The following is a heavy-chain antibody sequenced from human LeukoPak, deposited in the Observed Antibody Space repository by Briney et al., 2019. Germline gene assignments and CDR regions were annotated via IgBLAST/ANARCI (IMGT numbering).Heavy chain of an antibody. V-gene: IGHV1-2*02. Sequence: GASVKETFKASGYTFTGYYMHWVRQAPGQGLEWMGWINPNSGGTNYAQKLQGRVTTSRDTSISTAYMELSRLRSDDTAVYYCARGELNYYDSRVYSLAYWGQRWLATVSS. CDR1: GYTFTGYY. CDR3: ARGELNYYDSRVYSLAY. CDR2: INPNSGGT. D-gene: IGHD3-22*01. J-gene: IGHJ4*02.